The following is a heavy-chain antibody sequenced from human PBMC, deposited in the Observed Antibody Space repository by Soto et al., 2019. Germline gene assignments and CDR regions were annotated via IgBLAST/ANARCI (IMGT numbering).Heavy chain of an antibody. CDR3: AALWFGELAFNY. D-gene: IGHD3-10*01. CDR2: VYHNGIM. J-gene: IGHJ4*01. Sequence: SETLSLTCSVSGYSIRSGYYWGWVRQAPGKGLEWLGSVYHNGIMFHNPSFQSRVTISVDTSKNQFSLNLRSVTAADTAVYYCAALWFGELAFNYWGQGILVTVSS. V-gene: IGHV4-38-2*02. CDR1: GYSIRSGYY.